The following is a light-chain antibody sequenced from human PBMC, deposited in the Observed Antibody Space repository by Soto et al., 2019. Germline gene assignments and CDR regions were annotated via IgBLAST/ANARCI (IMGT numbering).Light chain of an antibody. CDR2: GNS. Sequence: QSVLTQPPSVSGAPGQRVTISCTESSSNIGAGYDVHWYQQLPGTAPKLLIYGNSNRPSGVPDRFSGSKSGTSASLAITGLQAEDEADYYCQSYDSSLSGPVVFGGGTKLTAL. CDR1: SSNIGAGYD. J-gene: IGLJ2*01. V-gene: IGLV1-40*01. CDR3: QSYDSSLSGPVV.